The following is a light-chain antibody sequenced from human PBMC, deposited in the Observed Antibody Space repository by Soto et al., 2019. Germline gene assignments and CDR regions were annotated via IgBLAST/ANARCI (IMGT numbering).Light chain of an antibody. CDR2: AVT. V-gene: IGLV2-14*01. CDR3: SSYTTSATLV. J-gene: IGLJ2*01. Sequence: QPASVSGSPGQSIAISCTGTSSDVGSYNSVSWYQQFPGKAPKLILYAVTNRPSGVSNRFSGSKSGNTASLTISGLQAEDEADYFCSSYTTSATLVFGVGTKLTVL. CDR1: SSDVGSYNS.